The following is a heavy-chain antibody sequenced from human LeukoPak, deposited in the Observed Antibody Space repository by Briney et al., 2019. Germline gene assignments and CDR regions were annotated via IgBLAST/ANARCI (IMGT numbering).Heavy chain of an antibody. J-gene: IGHJ6*02. D-gene: IGHD5-12*01. CDR3: ARGGFRYSGYDPQYYYYYYGMDV. CDR2: INHSGNT. V-gene: IGHV4-34*01. Sequence: PSETLPLTCAVYGGSFSGYYWSWIRQPPGKGLEWIGEINHSGNTNYNPSLKSRVTISVDTSKNQFSLKLSSVTAADTAVYYCARGGFRYSGYDPQYYYYYYGMDVWGQGTTVTVSS. CDR1: GGSFSGYY.